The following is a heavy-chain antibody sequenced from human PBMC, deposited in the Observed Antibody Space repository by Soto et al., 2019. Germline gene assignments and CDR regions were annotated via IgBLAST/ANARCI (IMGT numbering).Heavy chain of an antibody. CDR3: TKESYCSSIKCWGDTWFDP. CDR2: INPSGGST. Sequence: GASVKVSCKASGYTFTSYYMHWVRQAPGQGLEWMGIINPSGGSTSYAQKFQGRVTMTRDNSKNTLYLQMNSLRAEDTAVYYCTKESYCSSIKCWGDTWFDPWGQGTLVTVSS. CDR1: GYTFTSYY. J-gene: IGHJ5*02. D-gene: IGHD2-2*01. V-gene: IGHV1-46*01.